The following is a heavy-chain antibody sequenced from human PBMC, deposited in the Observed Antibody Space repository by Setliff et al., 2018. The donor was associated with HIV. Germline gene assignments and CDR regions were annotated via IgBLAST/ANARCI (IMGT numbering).Heavy chain of an antibody. J-gene: IGHJ4*02. CDR2: INHRGST. D-gene: IGHD5-12*01. CDR1: GGSFSGYY. Sequence: PSETLSLTCAVYGGSFSGYYWSWIRQPPGKGLEWIGEINHRGSTNCNPSLKSRVSISVDTSKNQFSLKLSSVTAADTAVYYCATLKMATIYRDFDYWGQGTQGTVSS. V-gene: IGHV4-34*01. CDR3: ATLKMATIYRDFDY.